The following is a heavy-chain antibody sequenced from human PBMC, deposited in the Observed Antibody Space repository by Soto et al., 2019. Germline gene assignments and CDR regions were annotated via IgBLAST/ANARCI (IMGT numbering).Heavy chain of an antibody. CDR2: ISSSSSYI. D-gene: IGHD3-3*02. V-gene: IGHV3-21*01. Sequence: EVQLVESGGGLVKPGGSLRLSCAASGFTFSSYSMNWVRQAPGKGLEWVSSISSSSSYIYYADSVKGRFTISRDNAKNSLYLQMNSLRAEDTAVYYCARAHLSAGALLGYWGKGTLVTVSS. CDR1: GFTFSSYS. J-gene: IGHJ4*02. CDR3: ARAHLSAGALLGY.